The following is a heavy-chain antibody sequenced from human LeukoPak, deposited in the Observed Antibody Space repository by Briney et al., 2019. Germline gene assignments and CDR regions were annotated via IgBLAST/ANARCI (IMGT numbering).Heavy chain of an antibody. CDR2: ISGSGGST. D-gene: IGHD6-19*01. V-gene: IGHV3-23*01. J-gene: IGHJ4*02. Sequence: GGSLRLSCGDSGFTFSSYAMSWVRQAPGKGLEWVSGISGSGGSTYYADSVKGRFTISRDNSRNTLYLQMNSLRAEDTALYYCAKEGPPSSGWPFDYWGQGTLVTVSS. CDR1: GFTFSSYA. CDR3: AKEGPPSSGWPFDY.